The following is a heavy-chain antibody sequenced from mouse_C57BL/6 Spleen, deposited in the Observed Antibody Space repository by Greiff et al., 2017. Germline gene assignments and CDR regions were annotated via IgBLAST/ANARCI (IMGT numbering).Heavy chain of an antibody. V-gene: IGHV1-66*01. Sequence: VKLMESGPELVKPGASVKISCKASGYSFTSYYIHWVKQRPGQGLEWIGWISPGSGNTKYNEKFKGKATLTADTSSSPAYMQLSSLTSEDSAVYYCAREMGIFVGCAYWGQGTLVTVSA. J-gene: IGHJ3*01. CDR2: ISPGSGNT. CDR1: GYSFTSYY. CDR3: AREMGIFVGCAY.